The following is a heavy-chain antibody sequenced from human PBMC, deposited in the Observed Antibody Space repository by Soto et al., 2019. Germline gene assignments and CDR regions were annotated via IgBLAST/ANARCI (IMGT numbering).Heavy chain of an antibody. CDR3: ARDYYKYYDSSGYYRSPAY. Sequence: PGGSLRLSCAAPGFTFSSYAMHWVRQAPGKGLEWVALISYDGSDKDYADSVKGRFTISRDNSRNTLFLQMNSLRAEDTAVYYCARDYYKYYDSSGYYRSPAYWGRGTLVTVSS. D-gene: IGHD3-22*01. V-gene: IGHV3-30-3*01. J-gene: IGHJ4*02. CDR1: GFTFSSYA. CDR2: ISYDGSDK.